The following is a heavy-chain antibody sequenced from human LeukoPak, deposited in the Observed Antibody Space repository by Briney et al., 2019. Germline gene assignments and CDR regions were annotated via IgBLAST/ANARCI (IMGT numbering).Heavy chain of an antibody. CDR3: ARRSGGSIDY. V-gene: IGHV4-59*12. J-gene: IGHJ4*02. CDR1: GGSIGSYY. D-gene: IGHD2-15*01. Sequence: KPSETLSLTCTVSGGSIGSYYWSWIRQPPGKGLEWIGYIYYSGSTNYNPSLKSRVTISVDTSKNQFSLKLSSVTAADTAVYYCARRSGGSIDYWGQGTLVTVSS. CDR2: IYYSGST.